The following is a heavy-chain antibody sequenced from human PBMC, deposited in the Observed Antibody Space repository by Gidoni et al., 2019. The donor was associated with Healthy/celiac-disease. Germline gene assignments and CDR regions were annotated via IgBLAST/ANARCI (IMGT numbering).Heavy chain of an antibody. D-gene: IGHD3-9*01. V-gene: IGHV3-30-3*01. CDR3: ARDGYDILYYFDY. Sequence: QVQLVESGGGVVQPGRSLRLSCAASGFTFSSYAMHWVRQAPGKGLEWVAVISYDGSNKYYADSVKGRFTISRDNSKNTLYLQMNSLRAEDTAVYYCARDGYDILYYFDYWGQGTLVTVSS. J-gene: IGHJ4*02. CDR2: ISYDGSNK. CDR1: GFTFSSYA.